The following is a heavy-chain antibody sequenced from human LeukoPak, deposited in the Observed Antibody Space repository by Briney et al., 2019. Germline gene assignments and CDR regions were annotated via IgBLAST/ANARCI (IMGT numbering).Heavy chain of an antibody. V-gene: IGHV3-23*01. Sequence: GGSLRLSCAASGFTFSSYAMSWVRQAPGKGLEWVSAISGSGGSTYYADSVKGRFTISRDNAKNSLSLQMNNLRAEDTGVYYCANYFACGATTCPSFDHWGQGTLVTVSS. CDR1: GFTFSSYA. CDR3: ANYFACGATTCPSFDH. J-gene: IGHJ4*02. D-gene: IGHD2-21*01. CDR2: ISGSGGST.